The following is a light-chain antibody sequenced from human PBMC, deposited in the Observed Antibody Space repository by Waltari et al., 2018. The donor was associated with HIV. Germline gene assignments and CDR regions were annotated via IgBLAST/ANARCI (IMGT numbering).Light chain of an antibody. J-gene: IGLJ3*02. V-gene: IGLV1-40*01. CDR3: QSYDSSLSGSMV. Sequence: QSVLTQPPSVSGAPGQRVFISCTGNSSNIGAGYDVHWYQQLPGTAPKLLIYGNSTRPSGVPDRFSGSMSGTSASLAIMGLQAEDEADYYCQSYDSSLSGSMVFGGGTKLTVL. CDR2: GNS. CDR1: SSNIGAGYD.